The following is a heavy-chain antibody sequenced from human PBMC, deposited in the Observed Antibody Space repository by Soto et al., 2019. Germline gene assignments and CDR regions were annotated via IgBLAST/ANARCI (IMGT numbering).Heavy chain of an antibody. J-gene: IGHJ4*02. D-gene: IGHD3-3*02. CDR1: VYDFTDHY. CDR3: ARAPRGGGIIVITSAQIDY. Sequence: ASVKVSCKASVYDFTDHYIHWVRQAPGQGLEWMGIISPDGGSTRYSQQFQARITMTRDTSTSTVYMELSSLRSEDTAVYYCARAPRGGGIIVITSAQIDYWGQGTLVTVSS. CDR2: ISPDGGST. V-gene: IGHV1-46*01.